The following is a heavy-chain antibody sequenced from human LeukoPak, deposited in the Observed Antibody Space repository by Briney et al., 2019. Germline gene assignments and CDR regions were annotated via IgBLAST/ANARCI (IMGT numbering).Heavy chain of an antibody. CDR1: GFTFSSYG. CDR2: ISGSVGST. Sequence: GGSLRLSCAVSGFTFSSYGMNWVRQAPGKGLEWVSGISGSVGSTYYADSVKGRFTISRDNSKNTLYLQMNSLRAEDTAVYYCAELGITMIGGVWGKGTTVTISS. V-gene: IGHV3-23*01. J-gene: IGHJ6*04. D-gene: IGHD3-10*02. CDR3: AELGITMIGGV.